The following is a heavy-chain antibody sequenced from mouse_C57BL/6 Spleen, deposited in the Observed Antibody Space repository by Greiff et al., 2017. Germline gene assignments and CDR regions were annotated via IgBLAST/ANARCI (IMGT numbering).Heavy chain of an antibody. Sequence: VQLQQSGPELVKPGASVKISCKASGYAFRSSWMNWVKQRPGKGLEGIGRIYPGDGDPNYNGKLKGKATLTADKSSSTAYRQLSSLTSEDSAVYFCAYYDYDGGFDYWGQGTTLTVSS. CDR2: IYPGDGDP. CDR1: GYAFRSSW. V-gene: IGHV1-82*01. J-gene: IGHJ2*01. D-gene: IGHD2-4*01. CDR3: AYYDYDGGFDY.